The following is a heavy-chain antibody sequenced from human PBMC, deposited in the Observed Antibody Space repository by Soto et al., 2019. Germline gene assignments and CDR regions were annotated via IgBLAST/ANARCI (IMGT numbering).Heavy chain of an antibody. Sequence: GGSLRLSCAASGFTFSSYAMSWVRQAPGKGLEWVANIKQDGSEKYYVDSVKGRFTISRDNAKNSLYLQMNSLRAEDTAVYYCARDRYSYYDFWSGSLPYYYFGMDVWGQGTTVTVSS. CDR3: ARDRYSYYDFWSGSLPYYYFGMDV. CDR2: IKQDGSEK. J-gene: IGHJ6*02. V-gene: IGHV3-7*01. D-gene: IGHD3-3*01. CDR1: GFTFSSYA.